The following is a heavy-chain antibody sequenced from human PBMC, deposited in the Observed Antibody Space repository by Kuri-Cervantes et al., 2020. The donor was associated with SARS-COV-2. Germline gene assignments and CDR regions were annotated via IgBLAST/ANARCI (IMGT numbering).Heavy chain of an antibody. D-gene: IGHD2-21*01. V-gene: IGHV3-53*01. CDR2: IYSGGST. Sequence: GESLKISCAASGFTVSSNYMSWVRQAPGKGLEWVSVIYSGGSTYYADSVKGRFTISRDNSKNTLYLQMNSLRAEDTAVYYCARDVVRISAEGDFWGQGTMVTVSS. CDR1: GFTVSSNY. J-gene: IGHJ3*01. CDR3: ARDVVRISAEGDF.